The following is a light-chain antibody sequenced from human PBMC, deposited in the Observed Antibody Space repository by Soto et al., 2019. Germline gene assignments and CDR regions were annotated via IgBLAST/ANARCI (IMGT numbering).Light chain of an antibody. CDR2: GVS. Sequence: QSALTQPASVSGSPGQSITISCTGTSNDVGGYNYVCWYQQQPGKAPKLIIYGVSNRPSGVSNRFSGSRSGNTASLIISGLQAEDEADYYCSSYTSSSTVTFGGGTKLTVL. J-gene: IGLJ2*01. CDR3: SSYTSSSTVT. CDR1: SNDVGGYNY. V-gene: IGLV2-14*01.